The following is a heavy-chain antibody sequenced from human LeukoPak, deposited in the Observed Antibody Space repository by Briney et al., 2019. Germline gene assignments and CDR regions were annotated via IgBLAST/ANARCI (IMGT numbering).Heavy chain of an antibody. CDR3: AKDQPSVSSE. Sequence: GGSLRLSCAASGFTFSSYGMHWVRQAPGKGLEWVSFIVYDGRNAQYADSVKGRFTISRDNSKNLVYLQMNSLRTEDTAVYYCAKDQPSVSSEWGHGTLVTVSS. J-gene: IGHJ1*01. CDR2: IVYDGRNA. D-gene: IGHD1-26*01. CDR1: GFTFSSYG. V-gene: IGHV3-30*02.